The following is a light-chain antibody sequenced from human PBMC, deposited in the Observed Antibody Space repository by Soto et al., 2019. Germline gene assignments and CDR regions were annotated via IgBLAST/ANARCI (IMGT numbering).Light chain of an antibody. CDR2: GAS. V-gene: IGKV3-15*01. CDR1: QSISNK. J-gene: IGKJ5*01. CDR3: PQDKIWSSIT. Sequence: EIVMTQSPATLSVSPGERATLSCRASQSISNKVGWYQQKPGQAPRLLIYGASTRATGVPPRFSGSRSGTEFTLTVSSLQSEDFAVYYCPQDKIWSSITFGQGTRLEIK.